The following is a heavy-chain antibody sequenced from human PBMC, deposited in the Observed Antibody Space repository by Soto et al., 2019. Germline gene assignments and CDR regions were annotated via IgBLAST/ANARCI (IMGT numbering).Heavy chain of an antibody. Sequence: LRLSCAASGFTFSSYGMHWVRQAPGKGLEWVAVISYDGSNKYYADSVKGRFTISRDNSKNTLYLQMNSLRAEDTAVYYCAKEGGIAVAGTGYYYGMDVWGQGTTVTVSS. CDR3: AKEGGIAVAGTGYYYGMDV. V-gene: IGHV3-30*18. D-gene: IGHD6-19*01. J-gene: IGHJ6*02. CDR2: ISYDGSNK. CDR1: GFTFSSYG.